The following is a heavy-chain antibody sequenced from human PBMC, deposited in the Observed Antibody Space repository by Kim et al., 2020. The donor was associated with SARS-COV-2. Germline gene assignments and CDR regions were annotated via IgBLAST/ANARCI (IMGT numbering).Heavy chain of an antibody. J-gene: IGHJ4*02. CDR3: SRGDFTNYPQFPFYY. V-gene: IGHV4-59*08. Sequence: SETLSLTCSVSGGSINNYYWSWIRQPPGKGLEWIGHIYYIGVTSHNPSLKSRVTITLDTANNQFSLKLYSVTAADTAFYYCSRGDFTNYPQFPFYYWGQGTLVTVSS. CDR2: IYYIGVT. CDR1: GGSINNYY. D-gene: IGHD2-8*01.